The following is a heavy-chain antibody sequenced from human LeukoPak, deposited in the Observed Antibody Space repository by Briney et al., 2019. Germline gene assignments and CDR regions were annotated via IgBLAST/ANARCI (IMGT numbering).Heavy chain of an antibody. CDR3: ARDPTTYYDFWSGQNSHFDY. Sequence: ASVKVSCKASGYTFTSYGISWVRQAPGQGLEWMGWISAYNGNTNYAQKLQGRVTMTTDTSTSTAYMELRSLRSDDTAVYYCARDPTTYYDFWSGQNSHFDYWGQGTLVTVSS. J-gene: IGHJ4*02. V-gene: IGHV1-18*01. CDR1: GYTFTSYG. CDR2: ISAYNGNT. D-gene: IGHD3-3*01.